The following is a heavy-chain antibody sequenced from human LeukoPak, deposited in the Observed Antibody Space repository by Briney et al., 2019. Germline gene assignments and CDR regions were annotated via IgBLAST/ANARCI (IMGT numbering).Heavy chain of an antibody. D-gene: IGHD1-26*01. Sequence: GRSLRLSCAASGFTFSSYAMHWVRQAPGKGLEWVAVISYDGSNKYYADSVKGRFTISRDNSKNTLYLRMNSLRAEDTAVYYCARESGEYGMDVWGQGTTVTVSS. CDR2: ISYDGSNK. CDR3: ARESGEYGMDV. J-gene: IGHJ6*02. V-gene: IGHV3-30*04. CDR1: GFTFSSYA.